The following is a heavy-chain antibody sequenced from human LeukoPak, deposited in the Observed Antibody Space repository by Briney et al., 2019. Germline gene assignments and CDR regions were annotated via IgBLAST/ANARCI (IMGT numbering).Heavy chain of an antibody. V-gene: IGHV1-69*04. CDR3: AIPTGYSSGWVYAFDI. CDR2: IIPILGIA. J-gene: IGHJ3*02. Sequence: GSSVKVSFKASGGTFISYAISWVRQAPGQGLEWMGRIIPILGIANYAQKFQGRVTITADKSTSTAYMELSSLRSEDTAVYYCAIPTGYSSGWVYAFDIWGQGTMVTVSS. D-gene: IGHD6-19*01. CDR1: GGTFISYA.